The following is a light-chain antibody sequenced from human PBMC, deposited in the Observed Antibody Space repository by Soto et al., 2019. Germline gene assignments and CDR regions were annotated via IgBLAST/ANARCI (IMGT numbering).Light chain of an antibody. V-gene: IGKV1-39*01. J-gene: IGKJ5*01. CDR2: AAS. CDR1: QSISSY. CDR3: QQNYNTLIT. Sequence: DIQMTQSPSSLSASLGDRVTITCRASQSISSYLNWYQQKPGKAPKLLIYAASSLQSGVPSRFSGSGSGTDFTLTISSLQPEDFTSYYCQQNYNTLITFGQGTRLEI.